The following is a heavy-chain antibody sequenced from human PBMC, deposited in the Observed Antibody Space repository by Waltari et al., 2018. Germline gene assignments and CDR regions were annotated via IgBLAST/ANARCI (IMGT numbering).Heavy chain of an antibody. Sequence: QVQLVESGGGVVQPGGSLRLSCAASGFTFSSYGMHWVRQAPGKGLEWVAFIRYDGSNKYYVGSVKGRFTISRDNSKNTLYLQMNSLRAEDTAVYYCAKSPYGDYVGWFDPWGQVTLVTVSS. CDR3: AKSPYGDYVGWFDP. D-gene: IGHD4-17*01. J-gene: IGHJ5*02. V-gene: IGHV3-30*02. CDR2: IRYDGSNK. CDR1: GFTFSSYG.